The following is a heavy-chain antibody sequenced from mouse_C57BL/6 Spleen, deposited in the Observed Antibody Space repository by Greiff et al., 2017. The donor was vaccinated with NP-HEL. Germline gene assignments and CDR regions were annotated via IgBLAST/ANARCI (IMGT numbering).Heavy chain of an antibody. V-gene: IGHV1-80*01. CDR3: ARAGLRRDPAWFAY. D-gene: IGHD2-4*01. CDR2: IYPGDGDT. Sequence: VQLQESGAELVKPGASVKISCKASGYAFSSYWMNWVKQRPGKGLEWIGQIYPGDGDTNYNGKFKGKATLTADKSSSTAYMQLSSLTSEDSAVYFCARAGLRRDPAWFAYWGQGTLVTVSA. J-gene: IGHJ3*01. CDR1: GYAFSSYW.